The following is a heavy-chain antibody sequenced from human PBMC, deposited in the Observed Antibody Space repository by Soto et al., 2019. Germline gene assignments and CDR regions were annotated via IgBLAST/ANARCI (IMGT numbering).Heavy chain of an antibody. J-gene: IGHJ6*02. V-gene: IGHV3-30*04. CDR3: ARDRRGVRGVTNYYYGMDV. Sequence: GGSLRLSCAASGFTFSSYAMHWVRQAPGKGLEWVAVISYDGSNKYYADSVKGRFTISRDNSKNTLYLQMNSLRAEDTAVYYCARDRRGVRGVTNYYYGMDVWGQGTTVTVSS. CDR2: ISYDGSNK. CDR1: GFTFSSYA. D-gene: IGHD3-10*01.